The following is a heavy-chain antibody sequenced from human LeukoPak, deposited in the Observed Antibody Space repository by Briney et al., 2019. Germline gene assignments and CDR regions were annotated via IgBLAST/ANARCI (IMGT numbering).Heavy chain of an antibody. V-gene: IGHV4-30-4*02. Sequence: SETLSLTCTVSGGSISSGDYYWSWIRQPPGKGLERIGYIYYSGSTYYNPSLKSRVTISVDTSKNQFSLNLNSVTAADTAMYYCARDRSSGWQGVFDIWGQGTMVTVSS. J-gene: IGHJ3*02. CDR3: ARDRSSGWQGVFDI. D-gene: IGHD6-19*01. CDR1: GGSISSGDYY. CDR2: IYYSGST.